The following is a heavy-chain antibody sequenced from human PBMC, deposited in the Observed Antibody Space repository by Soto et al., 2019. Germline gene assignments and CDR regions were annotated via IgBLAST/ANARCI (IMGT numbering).Heavy chain of an antibody. Sequence: PGGSLRLSWAASDCTFTSAWMNWRRQAPGKGLEWVGRIKSRTDGAETHYATPVRGRFTVSRDDSKNTLYLQINSLTTEDTAVYYCATMDLRQYYFAYWGQGTLFTVSS. J-gene: IGHJ4*02. CDR1: DCTFTSAW. D-gene: IGHD3-10*01. CDR3: ATMDLRQYYFAY. V-gene: IGHV3-15*07. CDR2: IKSRTDGAET.